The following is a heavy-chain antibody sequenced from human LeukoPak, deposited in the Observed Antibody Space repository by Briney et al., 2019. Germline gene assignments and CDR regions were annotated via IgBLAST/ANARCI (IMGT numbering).Heavy chain of an antibody. Sequence: SETLSLTCAVSGGSISNTNWWSWVRQPPGKGLEWIGEIHHRGGTNYNPSLRSRVTISIDTSKNQFSLKLTSVTAADTAVYYCATEVAPSDHYYYYGMDVWGQGTTVTVSS. D-gene: IGHD5-12*01. J-gene: IGHJ6*02. V-gene: IGHV4-4*02. CDR2: IHHRGGT. CDR1: GGSISNTNW. CDR3: ATEVAPSDHYYYYGMDV.